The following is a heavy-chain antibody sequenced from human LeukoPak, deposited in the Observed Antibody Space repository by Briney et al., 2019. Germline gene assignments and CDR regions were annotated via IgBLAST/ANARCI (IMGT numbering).Heavy chain of an antibody. D-gene: IGHD3-10*01. CDR1: GLTFSNYA. CDR2: ISGSGGST. V-gene: IGHV3-23*01. Sequence: PGGSLRLSCAASGLTFSNYAMSWVRQAPGKGLEWVSAISGSGGSTYYTDSVKGRFTISRDNSKNTLYLQLSSLRAEDTAVYYCAKDLVRDYYDSGRRDVFDIWGRGTMVTVSS. J-gene: IGHJ3*02. CDR3: AKDLVRDYYDSGRRDVFDI.